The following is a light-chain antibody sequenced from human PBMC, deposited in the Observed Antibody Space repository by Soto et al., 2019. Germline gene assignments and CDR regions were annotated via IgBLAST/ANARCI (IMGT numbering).Light chain of an antibody. CDR3: QHYNSYSEA. CDR1: QTLSSW. Sequence: DVKVTQSPSTLSGTVGLGVTITYLGSQTLSSWLAWYQQKPGKALKLLIYKASTLKSGVPSRFSGSGSGTEFTLTISSLQPDDFPTYYCQHYNSYSEAFGKGTKVDIK. J-gene: IGKJ1*01. CDR2: KAS. V-gene: IGKV1-5*03.